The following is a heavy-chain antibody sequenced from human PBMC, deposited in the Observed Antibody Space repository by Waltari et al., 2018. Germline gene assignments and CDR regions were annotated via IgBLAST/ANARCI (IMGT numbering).Heavy chain of an antibody. D-gene: IGHD5-18*01. J-gene: IGHJ4*02. Sequence: QVQLQESGPGLVKPSETLSLTCAVSGYSISSGYYWGWIRQPPGKGLEWIGSIYHSGSTYYNPSLKSRVTISVDTSKNQFSLKLSSVTAADTAVYYCARVLRASYGYYDYWGQGTLVTVSS. CDR2: IYHSGST. V-gene: IGHV4-38-2*01. CDR1: GYSISSGYY. CDR3: ARVLRASYGYYDY.